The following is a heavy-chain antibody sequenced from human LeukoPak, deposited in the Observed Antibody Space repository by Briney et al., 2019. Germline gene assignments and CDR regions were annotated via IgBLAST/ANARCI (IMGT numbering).Heavy chain of an antibody. CDR1: GFTFTSYS. D-gene: IGHD1-26*01. CDR3: AKGGKWDVTPFDY. Sequence: QPGGSLLLSCAASGFTFTSYSMNWVRQAPGKGLEWVSTISGGGGSTYYADSVKGRFTISRDNSKNTLYLQVNSLRAEDTAVYYCAKGGKWDVTPFDYWGQGTLVTVSS. V-gene: IGHV3-23*01. CDR2: ISGGGGST. J-gene: IGHJ4*02.